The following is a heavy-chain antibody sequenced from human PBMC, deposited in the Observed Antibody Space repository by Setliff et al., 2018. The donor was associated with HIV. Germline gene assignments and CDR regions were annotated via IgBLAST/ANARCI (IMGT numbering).Heavy chain of an antibody. CDR3: ARDWDTAMVELDY. D-gene: IGHD5-18*01. CDR1: GYTFTSDY. CDR2: INPAGNPT. J-gene: IGHJ4*02. Sequence: ASVKVSCKASGYTFTSDYIHWVRQAPGQGLEWMGIINPAGNPTSYAQKLQGRVTMTTDTSTSTAYMELRSLRSDDTAVYYCARDWDTAMVELDYWGQGTLVTVSS. V-gene: IGHV1-46*01.